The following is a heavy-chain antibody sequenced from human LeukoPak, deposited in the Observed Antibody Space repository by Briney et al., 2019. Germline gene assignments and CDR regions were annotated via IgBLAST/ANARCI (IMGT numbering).Heavy chain of an antibody. Sequence: SETLSLTCTVSGGSISSISSHWGWIRQPPGKGLEWVGNMYYSGSTYYNPSLKSRVTISADTSKNQFSLELRSMTAADTAVYYCASRLSATSWIDHWGQGSLVTVSS. CDR1: GGSISSISSH. V-gene: IGHV4-39*01. D-gene: IGHD2-2*01. J-gene: IGHJ4*02. CDR2: MYYSGST. CDR3: ASRLSATSWIDH.